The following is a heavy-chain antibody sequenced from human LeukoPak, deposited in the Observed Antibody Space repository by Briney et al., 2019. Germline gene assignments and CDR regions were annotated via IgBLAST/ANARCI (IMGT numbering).Heavy chain of an antibody. CDR2: ISSDGSNK. V-gene: IGHV3-30*18. CDR3: AKDGLWFGDLTYFDY. Sequence: GGSLRLSCAASGFTFSSYSMNWVRQAPGKGLQWVAVISSDGSNKYYADSVKGRFTISRDNSKNTLFLQMSSLRAEDTAVYYCAKDGLWFGDLTYFDYWGQGTLVTVSS. J-gene: IGHJ4*02. CDR1: GFTFSSYS. D-gene: IGHD3-10*01.